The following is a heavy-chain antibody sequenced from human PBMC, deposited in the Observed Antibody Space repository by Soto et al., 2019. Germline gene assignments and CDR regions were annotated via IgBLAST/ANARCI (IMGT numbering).Heavy chain of an antibody. CDR1: GGSISSGGYS. CDR3: ARDNGYRYGYTLYP. Sequence: SETLSLTCAVSGGSISSGGYSWSWIRQPPGKGLEWIGYIYYSGSTNYNPSLKSRVTISVDTSKNQFSLKLSSVTAADTAVYYCARDNGYRYGYTLYPCGQGNLVTVSA. V-gene: IGHV4-61*08. D-gene: IGHD5-18*01. CDR2: IYYSGST. J-gene: IGHJ5*02.